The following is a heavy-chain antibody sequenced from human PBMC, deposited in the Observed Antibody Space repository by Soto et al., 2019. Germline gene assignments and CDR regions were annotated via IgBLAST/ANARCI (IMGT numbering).Heavy chain of an antibody. J-gene: IGHJ6*02. V-gene: IGHV4-34*01. Sequence: SETLSLTCAVYGGSFSVYYWRWIRQPPGKGLEWIGEINHSGSTNYNPSLKSRVTISVDTSKNQFSLKLSSVTAADTAVYYCARGPNILTGYYRGYYYGMDVWGQGTTVT. CDR3: ARGPNILTGYYRGYYYGMDV. D-gene: IGHD3-9*01. CDR2: INHSGST. CDR1: GGSFSVYY.